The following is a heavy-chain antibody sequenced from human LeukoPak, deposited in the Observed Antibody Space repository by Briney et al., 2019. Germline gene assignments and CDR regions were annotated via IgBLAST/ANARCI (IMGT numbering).Heavy chain of an antibody. D-gene: IGHD1-1*01. V-gene: IGHV4-30-2*01. CDR2: VYHGGST. Sequence: SETLSLTCAVSGGSISSDNYSWSRIRQPPGKGLEWIGYVYHGGSTYYNPSLKSRVTVSVDRTKNQFSLRLSSATAADTAVYYCARATEGTQADYWGQGTLVTVSS. J-gene: IGHJ4*02. CDR3: ARATEGTQADY. CDR1: GGSISSDNYS.